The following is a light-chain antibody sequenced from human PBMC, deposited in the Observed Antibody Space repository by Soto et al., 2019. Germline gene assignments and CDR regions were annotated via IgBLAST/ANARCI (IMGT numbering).Light chain of an antibody. J-gene: IGKJ2*01. CDR3: QQYTGSPPSYT. Sequence: EIVLTQSPGTLSLSPGERATLSCRASQSVSSRSLAWYRQKPGQAPRLLMFDAFSRATEIPDRISGSGSGTDFTLTISSLEPEDFAVYYCQQYTGSPPSYTFGQGTKLEIK. V-gene: IGKV3-20*01. CDR2: DAF. CDR1: QSVSSRS.